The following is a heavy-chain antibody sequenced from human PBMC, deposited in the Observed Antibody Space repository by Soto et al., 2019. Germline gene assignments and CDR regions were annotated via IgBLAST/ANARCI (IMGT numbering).Heavy chain of an antibody. J-gene: IGHJ5*02. V-gene: IGHV3-66*01. CDR1: GFIVSTSY. CDR2: IYNDGST. D-gene: IGHD4-17*01. Sequence: EVQLVESGGGLVQPGGSLRLSCVASGFIVSTSYMSWVRQAPGKGLKWVSIIYNDGSTYYAASVKGRFTVSRDASKNTLYLEILSLRGEDTAVYYCARDSYARSWGQGTLVTVSS. CDR3: ARDSYARS.